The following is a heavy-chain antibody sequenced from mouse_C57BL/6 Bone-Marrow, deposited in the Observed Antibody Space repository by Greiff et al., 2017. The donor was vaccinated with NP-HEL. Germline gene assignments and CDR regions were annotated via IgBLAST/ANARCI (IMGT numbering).Heavy chain of an antibody. CDR2: IGPNSGGT. CDR3: ARSPDGFYGGYSAMDY. J-gene: IGHJ4*01. D-gene: IGHD2-3*01. CDR1: GYTFTSYW. Sequence: QVQLQQPGAELVKPGASVKLSCKASGYTFTSYWMHWVKQRPGRGLEWIGRIGPNSGGTKYNEKFKSKATLTVDKPSSTAYMQLSSLPSADSAVYYCARSPDGFYGGYSAMDYWGQGTSVTVSS. V-gene: IGHV1-72*01.